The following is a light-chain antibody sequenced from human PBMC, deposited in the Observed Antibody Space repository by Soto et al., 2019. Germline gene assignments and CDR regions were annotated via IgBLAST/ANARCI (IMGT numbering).Light chain of an antibody. CDR3: CSYTTSNTRQLV. CDR2: DVS. J-gene: IGLJ1*01. Sequence: QSVLTQPASVSGSPGQSITISCTGTSSDVGGYNYVSWYQQHPGKAPKFMIYDVSNRPSGVSNRFSGSKSGNTASLTISGLQAEDDSDYYCCSYTTSNTRQLVFGTGTEVTVL. V-gene: IGLV2-14*01. CDR1: SSDVGGYNY.